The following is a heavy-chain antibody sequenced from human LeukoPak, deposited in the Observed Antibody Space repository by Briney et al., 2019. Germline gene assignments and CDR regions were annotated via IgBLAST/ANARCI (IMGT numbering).Heavy chain of an antibody. CDR2: ISGRGGST. CDR3: AKDPRFPGTAVAGHKNSFDP. V-gene: IGHV3-23*01. J-gene: IGHJ5*02. CDR1: GFSFRSYA. D-gene: IGHD6-19*01. Sequence: GGSLRLSCAACGFSFRSYAMSWVRRARGKGLEGVAGISGRGGSTYYADSVKGRFTLSRDNSKNTLFLQMTSLRVKDTAVYYCAKDPRFPGTAVAGHKNSFDPWGQGTLVTVSS.